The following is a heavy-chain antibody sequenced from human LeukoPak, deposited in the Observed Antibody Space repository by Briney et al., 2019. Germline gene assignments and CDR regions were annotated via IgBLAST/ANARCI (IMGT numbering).Heavy chain of an antibody. D-gene: IGHD3-22*01. V-gene: IGHV3-74*01. CDR2: INPDGSVT. Sequence: QPGGSLRLSCAASGYTFSKYWMHWVRQVPGKGLVWVSRINPDGSVTDYADSVKGRFTISRDNAKSTLYLQLNNLRAEDTALYYCSYDTTGPEDYWGQGNTVTVSS. CDR1: GYTFSKYW. J-gene: IGHJ4*03. CDR3: SYDTTGPEDY.